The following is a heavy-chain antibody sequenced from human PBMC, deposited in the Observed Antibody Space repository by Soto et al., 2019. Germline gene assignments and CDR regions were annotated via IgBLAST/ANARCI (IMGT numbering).Heavy chain of an antibody. CDR2: IYYSGST. CDR1: GGSISSSRYY. Sequence: QLQLQESAPGLVKPSEALSLTSSVSGGSISSSRYYWDWIRPPPGKGLERIGSIYYSGSTYYNPSLNRRVTRSVDNPKIQCSLKVDSPTAADTAGYYFARLEGLATSSYYFDFWGQGTLVTVSS. CDR3: ARLEGLATSSYYFDF. J-gene: IGHJ4*02. V-gene: IGHV4-39*01. D-gene: IGHD6-6*01.